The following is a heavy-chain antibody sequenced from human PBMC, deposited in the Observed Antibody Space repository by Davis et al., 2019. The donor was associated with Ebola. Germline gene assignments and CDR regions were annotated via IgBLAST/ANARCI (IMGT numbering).Heavy chain of an antibody. D-gene: IGHD1-26*01. Sequence: PGGSLRLSCAASGFTFSSYSMNWVRQAPGKGLEWVSSISSSSSYIYYADSVKGQFTISRDNAKNSLYLQMNSLRAEDTAVYYCARDSGSYGGVEGYYYGMDVWGQGTTVTVSS. CDR1: GFTFSSYS. CDR3: ARDSGSYGGVEGYYYGMDV. J-gene: IGHJ6*02. V-gene: IGHV3-21*01. CDR2: ISSSSSYI.